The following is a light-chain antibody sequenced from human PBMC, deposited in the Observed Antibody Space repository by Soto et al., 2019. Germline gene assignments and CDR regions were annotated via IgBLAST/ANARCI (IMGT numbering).Light chain of an antibody. V-gene: IGKV1-39*01. Sequence: DIQMTQSPSSLSASVGDRFTISFRASERISDYLAWYQQKPGKAPKLLINTASSLRSGVPSRFSGSGSGTDFTLTIDSLQPEDFATYFCQQTNTAPWTFGQGTKVDI. CDR3: QQTNTAPWT. CDR2: TAS. CDR1: ERISDY. J-gene: IGKJ1*01.